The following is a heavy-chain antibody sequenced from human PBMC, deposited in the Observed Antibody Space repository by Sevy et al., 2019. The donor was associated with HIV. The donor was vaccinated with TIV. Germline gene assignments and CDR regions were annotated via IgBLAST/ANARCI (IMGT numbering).Heavy chain of an antibody. V-gene: IGHV1-2*02. D-gene: IGHD2-2*02. Sequence: ASVKVSCKASGYSFTGYFIHWVRQAPGQGLEWMGWINPNSGGTSYAQNFQGRVTMTRDTSISTAYMELSSLTSDDTAVYYGVVVPAAIRNFDYWGQGTQVTVSS. CDR3: VVVPAAIRNFDY. J-gene: IGHJ4*02. CDR2: INPNSGGT. CDR1: GYSFTGYF.